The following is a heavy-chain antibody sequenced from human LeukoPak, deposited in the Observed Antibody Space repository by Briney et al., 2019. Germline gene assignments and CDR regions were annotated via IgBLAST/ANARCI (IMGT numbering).Heavy chain of an antibody. Sequence: GGSLRLSCVASGFTFRNYAMSWVRQAPGKGLEWVSAISDAGGATYHADSVKGRFTISRDNSKNTLYLQMNSLRAEDTAVYYCAKRYCSGGSCCPDYWGQGTPVTVSS. D-gene: IGHD2-8*02. CDR2: ISDAGGAT. CDR1: GFTFRNYA. CDR3: AKRYCSGGSCCPDY. J-gene: IGHJ4*02. V-gene: IGHV3-23*01.